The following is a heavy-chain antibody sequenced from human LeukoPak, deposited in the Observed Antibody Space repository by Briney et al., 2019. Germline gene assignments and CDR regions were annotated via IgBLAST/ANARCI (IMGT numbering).Heavy chain of an antibody. V-gene: IGHV3-49*04. J-gene: IGHJ5*02. CDR2: IRSNSCGGTT. Sequence: PGGSLRLSCTTSGFSVGDNAMSWVRQAPGKGLEWMSYIRSNSCGGTTEYAASVRGRFTISRDDSKNIVYLHMNSLQSEDTAVYYCARDAAGCVDKDSRGWFDPWGQGTVVTVSA. D-gene: IGHD3-9*01. CDR3: ARDAAGCVDKDSRGWFDP. CDR1: GFSVGDNA.